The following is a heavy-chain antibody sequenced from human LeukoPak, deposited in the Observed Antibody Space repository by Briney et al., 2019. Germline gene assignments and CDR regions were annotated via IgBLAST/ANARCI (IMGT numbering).Heavy chain of an antibody. CDR1: GESFRAYY. J-gene: IGHJ5*02. Sequence: SETLSLTYAVYGESFRAYYWTWLRQPPGKGLEWIGEISHSGSTNYNPSLKSRVTISVDTSKSQFSLRLSSVTAADTAVYYCARGDYGNQRSNNWFDPWGQGTLVTVSS. D-gene: IGHD4-11*01. CDR3: ARGDYGNQRSNNWFDP. CDR2: ISHSGST. V-gene: IGHV4-34*01.